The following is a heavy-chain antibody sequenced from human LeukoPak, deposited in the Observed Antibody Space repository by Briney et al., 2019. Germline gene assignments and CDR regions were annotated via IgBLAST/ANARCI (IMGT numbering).Heavy chain of an antibody. J-gene: IGHJ4*02. CDR3: ARGSSFDGYCSAGACDAGYYDS. D-gene: IGHD2-15*01. Sequence: PSETLSLTCAVYGESFSAYFWNWIRQAPGKPLEYIGEINHRGSSHYNPSLKTRVTLSVDTSKNQFSLKLTSVTAADTAVYLCARGSSFDGYCSAGACDAGYYDSWGQGTPVTVSS. CDR2: INHRGSS. V-gene: IGHV4-34*01. CDR1: GESFSAYF.